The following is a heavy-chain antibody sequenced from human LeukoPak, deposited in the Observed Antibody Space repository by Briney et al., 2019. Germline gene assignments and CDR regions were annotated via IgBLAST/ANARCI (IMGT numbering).Heavy chain of an antibody. CDR1: GFTFSSYS. J-gene: IGHJ4*02. Sequence: PGGSLRLSCAASGFTFSSYSMNWVRQAPGKGLEWVSSISSSGSTIYYADSVKGRFTISRDNAKNSLYLQMSSLRAEDTAVYYCARERSKSGRPSPFDYWGQGTLVTVSS. CDR3: ARERSKSGRPSPFDY. V-gene: IGHV3-48*01. D-gene: IGHD1-26*01. CDR2: ISSSGSTI.